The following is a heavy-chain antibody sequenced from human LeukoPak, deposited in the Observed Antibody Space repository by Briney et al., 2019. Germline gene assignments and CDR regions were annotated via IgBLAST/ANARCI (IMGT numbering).Heavy chain of an antibody. D-gene: IGHD3-22*01. CDR2: ISSSSSYI. J-gene: IGHJ4*02. Sequence: GGSLRLSCAASGFTFSSYSMNWVRQAPGKGLEWVSSISSSSSYIYYADSVKGRFTISRDNAKNSLYLQMNSLRAEDTAVYYCARARQYYYDSSGYYDAVGYWGQGTLVTVSS. CDR3: ARARQYYYDSSGYYDAVGY. CDR1: GFTFSSYS. V-gene: IGHV3-21*01.